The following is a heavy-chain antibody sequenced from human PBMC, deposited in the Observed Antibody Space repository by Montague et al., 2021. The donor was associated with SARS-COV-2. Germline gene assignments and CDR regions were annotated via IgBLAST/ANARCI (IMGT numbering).Heavy chain of an antibody. V-gene: IGHV3-23*03. D-gene: IGHD3-9*01. Sequence: SLRLSWAASGFTFSSYAMGWVRRAPGKGLEWVSVIYSGGSSTYYADSVKGRFTISRDNSKNTLYLQMNSLRAEDTAVYYCAKWGYDILTGDFDYWGQGTLVTVSS. CDR2: IYSGGSST. CDR3: AKWGYDILTGDFDY. J-gene: IGHJ4*02. CDR1: GFTFSSYA.